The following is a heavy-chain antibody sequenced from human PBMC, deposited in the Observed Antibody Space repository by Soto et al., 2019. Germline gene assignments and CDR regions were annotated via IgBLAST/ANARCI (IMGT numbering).Heavy chain of an antibody. CDR1: GFTFGSNW. CDR2: IKRDGSEK. CDR3: ASLEWESTGYADY. D-gene: IGHD3-3*01. Sequence: EVQLVESGGGLVQPGGSLRLSCAASGFTFGSNWMSWVRQAPGKGPERVANIKRDGSEKYYVDTVKGRFTISRDNANNTLYLQMNSLRADDTAVYYCASLEWESTGYADYWCQGTLVTVSS. J-gene: IGHJ4*02. V-gene: IGHV3-7*03.